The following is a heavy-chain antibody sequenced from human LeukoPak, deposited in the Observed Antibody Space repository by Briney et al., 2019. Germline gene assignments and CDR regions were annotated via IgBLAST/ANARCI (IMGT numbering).Heavy chain of an antibody. CDR2: IHYSGST. V-gene: IGHV4-59*01. CDR3: ARASITYYYYYYMGV. Sequence: TSETLSLTCTVSGGSISSYYWSWIRQPPGKGLEWIGYIHYSGSTNYNPSLKSRVTISVDTSKNQFSLKLSSVTAADTAVYYCARASITYYYYYYMGVWGKGTTVTVSS. CDR1: GGSISSYY. J-gene: IGHJ6*03. D-gene: IGHD1-14*01.